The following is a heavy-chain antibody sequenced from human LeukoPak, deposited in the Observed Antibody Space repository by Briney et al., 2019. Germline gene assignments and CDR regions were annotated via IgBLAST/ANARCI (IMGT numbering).Heavy chain of an antibody. CDR1: GGSISSYY. J-gene: IGHJ6*03. CDR2: IYTSGST. CDR3: ARDGYNVHYYYMDV. V-gene: IGHV4-4*07. Sequence: SETLSLTCTVSGGSISSYYWSWIRQPAGKGLEWIGRIYTSGSTNYNPSLKSRVTMSVDTSKNQFSLKLSSVTAADTAVYYCARDGYNVHYYYMDVWGKGTTVTVSS. D-gene: IGHD5-24*01.